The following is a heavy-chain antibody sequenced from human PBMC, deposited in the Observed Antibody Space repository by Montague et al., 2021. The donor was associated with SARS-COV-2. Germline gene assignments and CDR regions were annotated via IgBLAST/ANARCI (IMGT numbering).Heavy chain of an antibody. Sequence: SLRLSCAASGFTVSSNYMSWVRQAPGKGLEWVSVIYSGGSTYYAXXVKGRFTISRHNSKNTLYLQMNSLRAEDTAVYYCARGLRIAAAGTGSGYYYGMDVWGQGTTVTVSS. V-gene: IGHV3-53*04. J-gene: IGHJ6*02. D-gene: IGHD6-13*01. CDR2: IYSGGST. CDR3: ARGLRIAAAGTGSGYYYGMDV. CDR1: GFTVSSNY.